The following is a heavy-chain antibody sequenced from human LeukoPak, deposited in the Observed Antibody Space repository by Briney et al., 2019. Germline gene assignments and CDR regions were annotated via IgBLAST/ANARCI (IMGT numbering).Heavy chain of an antibody. V-gene: IGHV1-46*01. CDR2: INPSGGST. CDR3: AREGVVVVAATGFDY. D-gene: IGHD2-15*01. CDR1: GYTFTSYY. J-gene: IGHJ4*02. Sequence: SVKVSCKASGYTFTSYYMHWVRQAPGQGLEWMGIINPSGGSTSYAQKFQGRVTMTRDTSTSTVYMELSSLRSEDTAVYYCAREGVVVVAATGFDYWGQGTLVTVSS.